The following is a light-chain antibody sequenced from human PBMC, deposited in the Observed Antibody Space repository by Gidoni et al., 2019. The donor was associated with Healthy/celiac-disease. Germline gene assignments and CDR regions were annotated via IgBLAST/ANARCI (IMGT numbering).Light chain of an antibody. CDR1: QSVSSN. V-gene: IGKV3-15*01. J-gene: IGKJ4*01. CDR3: QEYNNWLT. CDR2: GAS. Sequence: IVMPQSPATLSVSPGERATLSCRASQSVSSNLAWYQQKPGQAPRLLIYGASTRATGITARFSGSGSGTEFTLTIRSMQSEELAVYYWQEYNNWLTFGGGTKVEIK.